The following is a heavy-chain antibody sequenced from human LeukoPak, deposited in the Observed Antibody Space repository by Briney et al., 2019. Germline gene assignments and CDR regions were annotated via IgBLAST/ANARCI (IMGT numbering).Heavy chain of an antibody. CDR3: ARAYYSDAFDI. V-gene: IGHV3-48*03. CDR2: ISSSGSTI. Sequence: PGGSLRLSCAAYGFTFSSYEMNWVRQAPGKGLEWVSYISSSGSTIYYADSVKGRFTISRDNAKNSLYLQMNSLRAEDTAVYYCARAYYSDAFDIWGQGTMVTVSS. D-gene: IGHD3-10*01. CDR1: GFTFSSYE. J-gene: IGHJ3*02.